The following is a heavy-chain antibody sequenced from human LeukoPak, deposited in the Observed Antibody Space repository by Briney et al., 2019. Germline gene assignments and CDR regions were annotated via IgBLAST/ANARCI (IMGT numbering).Heavy chain of an antibody. J-gene: IGHJ6*03. CDR3: ARGASGDYYYYYYMDV. Sequence: PGGSLRLSCAASGFTFSNYGMHWVRQAPGKGLEWVAVISYDGSNKYYADSVKGRFTISRDNSKNTLYLQMNSLRAEDTAVYYCARGASGDYYYYYYMDVWGKGTTVTVSS. D-gene: IGHD4-17*01. CDR2: ISYDGSNK. CDR1: GFTFSNYG. V-gene: IGHV3-30*03.